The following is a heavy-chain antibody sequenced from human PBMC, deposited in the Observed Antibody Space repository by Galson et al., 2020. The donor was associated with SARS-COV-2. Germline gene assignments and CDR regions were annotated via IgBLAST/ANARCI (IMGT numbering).Heavy chain of an antibody. CDR3: ASGGAFFLEWFSFDY. CDR2: IYSGGRT. V-gene: IGHV3-66*02. J-gene: IGHJ4*02. CDR1: GFTVSSNY. Sequence: GGSLRLSCAASGFTVSSNYMSWVRQAPGKGLEWVSVIYSGGRTYYADSVKGRFTISRDNSKNTLYLQMNSLRAEDTAVYYCASGGAFFLEWFSFDYWGQGTLVTVSS. D-gene: IGHD3-3*01.